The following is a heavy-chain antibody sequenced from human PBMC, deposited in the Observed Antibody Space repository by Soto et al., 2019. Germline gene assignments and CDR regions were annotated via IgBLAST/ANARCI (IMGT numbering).Heavy chain of an antibody. CDR3: ARASGDYGDYGGWFDP. CDR1: GGSISSSSYY. Sequence: SETLSLTCTVSGGSISSSSYYWGWLRQPPGKGLEWIGSIYYSGSTYYNPSLKSRVTISVDTSKNQFSLKLSSVTAADTAVYYWARASGDYGDYGGWFDPWGQGTLVTVSS. V-gene: IGHV4-39*07. D-gene: IGHD4-17*01. CDR2: IYYSGST. J-gene: IGHJ5*02.